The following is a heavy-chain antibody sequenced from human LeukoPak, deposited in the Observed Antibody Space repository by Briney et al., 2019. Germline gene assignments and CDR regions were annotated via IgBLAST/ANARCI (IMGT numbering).Heavy chain of an antibody. CDR2: IDDSGTT. Sequence: SETLSLTCAVYGGSSIGYSWSWVRQPPGKGLEWIGEIDDSGTTNYNPSLKSRVTISVDTSKNQFSLKLSSVTAADTAVYYCARLVVAGTTVPDYWGQGTLVTVSS. V-gene: IGHV4-34*01. D-gene: IGHD6-19*01. CDR1: GGSSIGYS. J-gene: IGHJ4*02. CDR3: ARLVVAGTTVPDY.